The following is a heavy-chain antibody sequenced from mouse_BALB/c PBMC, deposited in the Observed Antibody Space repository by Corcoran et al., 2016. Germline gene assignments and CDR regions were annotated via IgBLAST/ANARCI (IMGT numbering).Heavy chain of an antibody. V-gene: IGHV1S136*01. CDR2: INPYNDGT. Sequence: EVQLQQSGPELVKPGASVKMSCKASGYTFTSYVMHWVKQKPGQGSEWIGYINPYNDGTKYNEKFKGKSTLTSDKSSSTAYMELRSLTSEDSAVYYCARLYPGIAMDYWGQGTSVTVS. CDR3: ARLYPGIAMDY. J-gene: IGHJ4*01. CDR1: GYTFTSYV.